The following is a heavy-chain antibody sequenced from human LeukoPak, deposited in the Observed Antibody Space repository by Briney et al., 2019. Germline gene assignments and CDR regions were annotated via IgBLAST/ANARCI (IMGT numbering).Heavy chain of an antibody. CDR3: ARLRSTYWYFDL. CDR2: IYTSGNT. Sequence: SETLSLTCTVSGGSISSYYWSWIRQPAGKGLEWIGRIYTSGNTHYNPSLKSRVTMSVGTSKNQFSLKLSSVTAADTAVYFCARLRSTYWYFDLWGRGTLVTVSS. J-gene: IGHJ2*01. CDR1: GGSISSYY. V-gene: IGHV4-4*07. D-gene: IGHD1-26*01.